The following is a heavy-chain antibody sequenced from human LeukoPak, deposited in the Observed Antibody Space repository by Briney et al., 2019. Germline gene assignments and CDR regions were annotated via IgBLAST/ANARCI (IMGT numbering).Heavy chain of an antibody. Sequence: SETLSLTCTVSGGSIGSYYWSWIRQPAGKGLEWIGRIYTSGSTNYNPSLKSRVTMSVDTSKNQFSLKRSSVTAADTAVYYCARDSYYGSGSHYNPYYYYGMDVWGQGTTVTVSS. CDR2: IYTSGST. J-gene: IGHJ6*02. D-gene: IGHD3-10*01. CDR1: GGSIGSYY. CDR3: ARDSYYGSGSHYNPYYYYGMDV. V-gene: IGHV4-4*07.